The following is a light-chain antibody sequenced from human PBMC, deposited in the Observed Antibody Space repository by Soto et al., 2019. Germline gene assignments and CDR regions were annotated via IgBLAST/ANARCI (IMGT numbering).Light chain of an antibody. CDR2: CTS. CDR3: QQYGRSPFT. V-gene: IGKV3-20*01. Sequence: ESVLTQSPGTLSFSPGERATLSCRASQSVGTSYLPWYQQKPGQAPRLLIYCTSSRATGMPDRFSGSGTGTDFTLTISTLEPEGFAVYYCQQYGRSPFTFGPGTKVYIK. J-gene: IGKJ3*01. CDR1: QSVGTSY.